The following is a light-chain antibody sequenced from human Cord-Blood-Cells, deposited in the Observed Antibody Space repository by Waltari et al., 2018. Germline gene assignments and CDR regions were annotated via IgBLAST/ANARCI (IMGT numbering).Light chain of an antibody. J-gene: IGKJ4*01. CDR3: QQYGSSPHT. CDR2: GAS. Sequence: IVLTQSPGTLSLSPGERATLSCRASQSVSSSYLAWYQQKPGQAPRLLIYGASSRATGIPDRFSGSGSATDFTLTISRLEPEDVAVYYCQQYGSSPHTFGGGTKVEIK. CDR1: QSVSSSY. V-gene: IGKV3-20*01.